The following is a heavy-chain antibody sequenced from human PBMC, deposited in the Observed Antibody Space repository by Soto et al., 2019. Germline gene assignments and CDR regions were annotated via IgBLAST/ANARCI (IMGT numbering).Heavy chain of an antibody. Sequence: EASVKVSCKASGYTFTSYYMHWVRQAPGQGLEWMGIINPSGGSTSYAQKFQGRVTMTRDTSTSTVYMELSSLRSEDTAVYYCARASLYYDLLGYYFDYWGQRTPVTVSS. CDR3: ARASLYYDLLGYYFDY. J-gene: IGHJ4*02. D-gene: IGHD3-22*01. V-gene: IGHV1-46*03. CDR2: INPSGGST. CDR1: GYTFTSYY.